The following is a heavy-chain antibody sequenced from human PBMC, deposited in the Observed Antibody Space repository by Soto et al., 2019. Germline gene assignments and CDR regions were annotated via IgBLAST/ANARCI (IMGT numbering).Heavy chain of an antibody. D-gene: IGHD2-2*02. CDR2: IYYSGST. V-gene: IGHV4-31*03. CDR3: ARSAGYCSSNSCYTNYYYGMDV. CDR1: GGSISSGGYY. J-gene: IGHJ6*02. Sequence: TLSLTCTVSGGSISSGGYYWSWIRQHPGKGLEWIGYIYYSGSTYYNPSLKSRVTISVDTSKNQFSLKLSSVTAADTAVYYCARSAGYCSSNSCYTNYYYGMDVWGQGTTVTVSS.